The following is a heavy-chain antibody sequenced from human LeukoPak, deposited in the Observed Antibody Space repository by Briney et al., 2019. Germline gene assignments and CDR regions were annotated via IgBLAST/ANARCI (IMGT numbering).Heavy chain of an antibody. CDR2: IYTSGTT. D-gene: IGHD4-23*01. CDR3: ARVDYGGYNY. Sequence: SETLSLTCSVSGRSISGYYWSWIRQPAGKGLEWIGRIYTSGTTNYNPSLKSRVTISVDTSKNQCSLKLSSVTAADTAVYYCARVDYGGYNYWGQGTLVTVSS. J-gene: IGHJ4*02. V-gene: IGHV4-4*07. CDR1: GRSISGYY.